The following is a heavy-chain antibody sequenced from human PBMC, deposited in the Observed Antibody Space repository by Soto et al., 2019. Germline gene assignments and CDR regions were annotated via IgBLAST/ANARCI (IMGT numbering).Heavy chain of an antibody. CDR2: ISHDGSNQ. Sequence: QVQLVESGGGVVQPGGSLRLSCVASGFTLRTSGMHWVRQAPSKGLEWVAVISHDGSNQFYAESVKGRFTISRDKSKNMLYVQMNSLGADDSAVYFCAKDSSAAFDYWGQGTVVTVSS. V-gene: IGHV3-30*18. J-gene: IGHJ4*02. D-gene: IGHD6-25*01. CDR1: GFTLRTSG. CDR3: AKDSSAAFDY.